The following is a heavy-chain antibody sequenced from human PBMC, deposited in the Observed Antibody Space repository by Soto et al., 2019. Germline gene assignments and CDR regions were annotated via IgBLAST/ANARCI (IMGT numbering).Heavy chain of an antibody. D-gene: IGHD5-18*01. Sequence: LRLSCSGSGFTFSNYEMSWVRQAPGKGLEWVLSVSPDGSAVFYADSVKGRFTISRDNAKSSLYLRMNSLRAEDTAVYYCASLWGRQLWLPPPWGQGTLVTVSS. J-gene: IGHJ5*02. CDR1: GFTFSNYE. CDR2: VSPDGSAV. V-gene: IGHV3-48*03. CDR3: ASLWGRQLWLPPP.